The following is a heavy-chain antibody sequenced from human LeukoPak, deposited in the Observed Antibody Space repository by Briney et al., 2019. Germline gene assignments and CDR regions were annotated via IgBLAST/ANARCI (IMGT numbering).Heavy chain of an antibody. Sequence: GAALRLSFAISDITCISYSMNCGRQAPGKGLGWVSSISSSSSYIYYADSVKGRFTISRDNAKNSLYLQMNSLRAEDTAVYYCARDNSGSYFDYWGQGTLVTVSS. V-gene: IGHV3-21*01. D-gene: IGHD1-26*01. CDR3: ARDNSGSYFDY. CDR1: DITCISYS. J-gene: IGHJ4*02. CDR2: ISSSSSYI.